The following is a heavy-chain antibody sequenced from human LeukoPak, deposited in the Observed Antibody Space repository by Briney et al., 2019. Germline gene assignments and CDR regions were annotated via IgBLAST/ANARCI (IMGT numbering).Heavy chain of an antibody. D-gene: IGHD6-19*01. CDR3: ARISIAVAGSNWFDP. Sequence: ASVKVSCKASGGTFSSYAISWVRQAPGQGLEWMGRIIPILGIANYAQKFQGRVTITADKSTSTAHMELSSLRSEDTAVYYCARISIAVAGSNWFDPWGQGTLVTVSS. V-gene: IGHV1-69*10. CDR2: IIPILGIA. CDR1: GGTFSSYA. J-gene: IGHJ5*02.